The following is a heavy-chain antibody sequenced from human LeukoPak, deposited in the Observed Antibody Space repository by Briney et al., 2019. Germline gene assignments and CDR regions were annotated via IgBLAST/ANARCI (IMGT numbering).Heavy chain of an antibody. CDR2: INTNTGDT. D-gene: IGHD6-19*01. Sequence: ASVKVSCKASGYTFTGYYLHWVRQAPGQGLEWMGWINTNTGDTNYAQKFQSKFTMTRDTSITTVYMELSGLAFDDTAVYFCARIGYSSTFDYWGQGTLVTVSS. J-gene: IGHJ4*02. CDR1: GYTFTGYY. CDR3: ARIGYSSTFDY. V-gene: IGHV1-2*02.